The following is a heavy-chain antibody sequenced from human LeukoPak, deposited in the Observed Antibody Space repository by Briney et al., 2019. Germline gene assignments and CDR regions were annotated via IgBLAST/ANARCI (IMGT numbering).Heavy chain of an antibody. Sequence: ASVKVSCKASGYTFTSYDINWVRRATGQGLEWMGWMNPNSGNTGYAQKFQGRVTMTRNTSISTAYMELSSLRSEDTAVYYCARGGWDTAMVTNWFDPWGQGTLVTVSS. J-gene: IGHJ5*02. V-gene: IGHV1-8*01. CDR1: GYTFTSYD. CDR2: MNPNSGNT. CDR3: ARGGWDTAMVTNWFDP. D-gene: IGHD5-18*01.